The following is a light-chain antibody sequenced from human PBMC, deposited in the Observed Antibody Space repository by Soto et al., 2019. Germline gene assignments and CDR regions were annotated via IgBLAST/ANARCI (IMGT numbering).Light chain of an antibody. J-gene: IGKJ1*01. CDR2: RAS. CDR1: QSVSSN. CDR3: QQYGEWPPT. Sequence: EIVMTQSPATLSVSPGERVTLSCRASQSVSSNLAWYQQKPGQAPRLLIHRASTRATGVPARFSGSGSGAEFTLTISSLQSEDFAVYYCQQYGEWPPTFGQGTKVEIK. V-gene: IGKV3D-15*01.